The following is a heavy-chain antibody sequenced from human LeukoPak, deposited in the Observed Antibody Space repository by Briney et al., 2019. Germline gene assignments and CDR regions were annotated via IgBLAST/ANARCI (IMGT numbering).Heavy chain of an antibody. CDR2: IRYDGSNM. CDR3: AKIFSGYYLMDY. CDR1: GFTFSTYG. J-gene: IGHJ4*02. Sequence: GGSLRLSCAASGFTFSTYGMHWVRQAPGKGLEWVAFIRYDGSNMYYANSVKGRFTISRDNSKNTLYLQMNSLRPEDTAVYYCAKIFSGYYLMDYWGQGTLVTVSS. V-gene: IGHV3-30*02. D-gene: IGHD3-22*01.